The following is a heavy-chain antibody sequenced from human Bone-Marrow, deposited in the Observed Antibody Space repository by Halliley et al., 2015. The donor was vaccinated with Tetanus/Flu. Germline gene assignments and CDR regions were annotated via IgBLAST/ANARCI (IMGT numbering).Heavy chain of an antibody. CDR1: GGSVTTAGYY. V-gene: IGHV4-30-4*01. Sequence: LRLSCAVSGGSVTTAGYYWTWVRQPPGKGLEYVGHIYYNGNTYYNPSLRSRVTISMDTSKNQFSLNLSSVTAADSAIYYCVRDDSNLDNSFDPWGRGTLVTVSS. J-gene: IGHJ5*02. CDR3: VRDDSNLDNSFDP. D-gene: IGHD4-4*01. CDR2: IYYNGNT.